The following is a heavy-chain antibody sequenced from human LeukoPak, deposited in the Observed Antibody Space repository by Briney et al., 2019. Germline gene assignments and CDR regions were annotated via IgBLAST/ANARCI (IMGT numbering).Heavy chain of an antibody. D-gene: IGHD5-18*01. V-gene: IGHV4-39*07. CDR1: GGSINSSSYY. Sequence: SETLSLTCTVSGGSINSSSYYWGWIRQPPGEALEWIGSIYHSGYTYYNPSLKSRVTISVDTSKNQFSLKLSSVTAADTAVYYCARVGGRFNYGYYFDYWGQGTLVTVSS. CDR2: IYHSGYT. CDR3: ARVGGRFNYGYYFDY. J-gene: IGHJ4*02.